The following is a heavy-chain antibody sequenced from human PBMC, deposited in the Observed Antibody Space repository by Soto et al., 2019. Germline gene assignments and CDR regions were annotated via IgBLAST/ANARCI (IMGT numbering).Heavy chain of an antibody. CDR2: IYWDDDK. D-gene: IGHD3-22*01. CDR1: GFSLSTSGVA. V-gene: IGHV2-5*02. CDR3: AHRLRDSSGYFFDY. J-gene: IGHJ4*02. Sequence: QITLKESGPTLVKPTQTLTLTCTFSGFSLSTSGVAVGWIRQPPGKALEWLALIYWDDDKRYSPSLKSRLTITKATSKNQVVLTMTNMDLVDTATYYCAHRLRDSSGYFFDYWGQGTLVIVSS.